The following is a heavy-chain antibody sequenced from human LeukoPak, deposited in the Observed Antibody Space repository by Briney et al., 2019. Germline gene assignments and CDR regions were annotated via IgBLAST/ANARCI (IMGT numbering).Heavy chain of an antibody. J-gene: IGHJ6*03. CDR2: IYTSGST. CDR3: ARDRPDYSNYYYYYYMDV. V-gene: IGHV4-61*02. Sequence: SQTLSLTCTVSGGSISSGSYYWSWIRQPAGKGLEWIGRIYTSGSTNYNPSLKSRVTISVDTSKNQFSLKLSSVTAADTAVYYCARDRPDYSNYYYYYYMDVWGKGTTVTVSS. CDR1: GGSISSGSYY. D-gene: IGHD4-11*01.